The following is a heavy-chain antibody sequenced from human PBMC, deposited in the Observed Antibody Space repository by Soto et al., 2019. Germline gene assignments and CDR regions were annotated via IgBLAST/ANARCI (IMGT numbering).Heavy chain of an antibody. V-gene: IGHV1-8*01. CDR1: GYTFTSYD. J-gene: IGHJ5*02. CDR3: ARGSTSSGWYNWFDP. D-gene: IGHD6-19*01. Sequence: QVQLVQSGAEVKKPGASVKVSCKASGYTFTSYDINWVRQATGQGLEWMGWMNPNSGNTGYAQKFHGRVTMTMNTSISTAFMELSSLRSEDTAVYYCARGSTSSGWYNWFDPWGQGTLVTVSS. CDR2: MNPNSGNT.